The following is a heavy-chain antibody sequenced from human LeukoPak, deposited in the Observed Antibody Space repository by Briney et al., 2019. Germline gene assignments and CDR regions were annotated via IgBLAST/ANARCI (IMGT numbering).Heavy chain of an antibody. CDR2: INPSGDFT. CDR3: TMFSGDQKTPF. V-gene: IGHV1-46*04. CDR1: GYTFSNHY. D-gene: IGHD2-21*01. Sequence: ASVKVSCKGSGYTFSNHYLHWVRQAPRQGLEWMGAINPSGDFTTYAQRLQGRVTVTRDTSTSTAYMELSSLRSEDTAMYYCTMFSGDQKTPFWGQGTLVTVSS. J-gene: IGHJ4*02.